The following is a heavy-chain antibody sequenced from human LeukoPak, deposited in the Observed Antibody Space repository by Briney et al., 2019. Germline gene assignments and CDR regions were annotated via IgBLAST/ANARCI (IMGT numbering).Heavy chain of an antibody. J-gene: IGHJ6*04. CDR1: GGTFSSYA. D-gene: IGHD3-10*01. V-gene: IGHV1-69*06. Sequence: SVKVSCKASGGTFSSYAISWVRQAPGQGLEWMGGIIPIFGTATYAQKFQGRVTITADKSTSTAYMELSSLRSEDTAVYYCATEDYYGSGRLSYYGMDVWGKGTTVTVSS. CDR3: ATEDYYGSGRLSYYGMDV. CDR2: IIPIFGTA.